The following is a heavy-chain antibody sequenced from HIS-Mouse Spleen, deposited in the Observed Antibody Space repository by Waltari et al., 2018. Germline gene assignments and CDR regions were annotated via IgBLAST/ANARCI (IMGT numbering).Heavy chain of an antibody. CDR2: IYYSGST. CDR3: ARVTTIFYYFDY. CDR1: GGSISRSSYY. J-gene: IGHJ4*02. Sequence: QLQLQESGPGLVKPSATLSLTCTVSGGSISRSSYYWGWIRQPPGKGLEWIGSIYYSGSTYYNPSLKSRVTISVDTSKNQFSLKLSSVTAADTAVYYCARVTTIFYYFDYWGQGTLVTVSS. D-gene: IGHD3-3*01. V-gene: IGHV4-39*07.